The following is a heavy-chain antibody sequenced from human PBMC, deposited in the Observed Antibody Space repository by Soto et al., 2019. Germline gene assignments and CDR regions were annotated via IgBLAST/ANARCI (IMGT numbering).Heavy chain of an antibody. V-gene: IGHV5-51*01. CDR2: IYPDDSDT. CDR3: ARHSLATQPGDY. D-gene: IGHD5-12*01. Sequence: GESLKIYCKASGYSFSTYWIAWVRQRPGKGLDWMGIIYPDDSDTRYSPSFQGQVTISVDNSIDTAYLEWTTLRASDSAMYYCARHSLATQPGDYWGQGTRVTVSS. J-gene: IGHJ4*02. CDR1: GYSFSTYW.